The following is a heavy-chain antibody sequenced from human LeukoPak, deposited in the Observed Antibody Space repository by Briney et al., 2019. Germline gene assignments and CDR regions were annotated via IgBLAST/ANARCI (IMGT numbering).Heavy chain of an antibody. CDR2: ISAYNGNT. V-gene: IGHV1-18*01. CDR3: ARGRGIYMTTTTYYFDY. J-gene: IGHJ4*02. CDR1: GYTFTTYG. D-gene: IGHD4-11*01. Sequence: ASVKVSCKASGYTFTTYGISWVRQAPGQGLEWMAWISAYNGNTNYAQNLQGRVTMTTDTSTSTAYMELRSLRSDDTAVYYCARGRGIYMTTTTYYFDYWGQGTLVTASS.